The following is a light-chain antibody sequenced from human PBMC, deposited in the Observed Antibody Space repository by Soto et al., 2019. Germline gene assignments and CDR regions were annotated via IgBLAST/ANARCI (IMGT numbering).Light chain of an antibody. CDR2: TAS. CDR1: QGISNY. CDR3: QKYSGAPWT. V-gene: IGKV1-27*01. J-gene: IGKJ1*01. Sequence: DVQMTQSPSSLSASVGDRVTITCRASQGISNYLAWYQQMPGKVPKLLIYTASTLQSGVPSRFSGSGSGTDFTLTITSLQPEDVATYYCQKYSGAPWTFGQGTKVEIK.